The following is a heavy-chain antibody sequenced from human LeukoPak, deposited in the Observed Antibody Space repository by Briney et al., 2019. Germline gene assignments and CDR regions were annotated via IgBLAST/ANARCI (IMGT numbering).Heavy chain of an antibody. CDR2: ISYDGSNK. CDR1: GFTFSSYA. J-gene: IGHJ3*02. V-gene: IGHV3-30-3*01. CDR3: ARRVGRAVEAGAFDI. Sequence: PGGSLRLSCAASGFTFSSYAMHWVRQAPGKGLEWVAVISYDGSNKYYADSVKGRFTISRDNSKNTLYLQMNSLRAEDTAVYYCARRVGRAVEAGAFDIWGQGTMVTVSS. D-gene: IGHD6-13*01.